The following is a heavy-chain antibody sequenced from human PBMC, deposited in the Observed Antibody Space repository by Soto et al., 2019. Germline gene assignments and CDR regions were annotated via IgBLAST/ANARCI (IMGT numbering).Heavy chain of an antibody. CDR1: GGSISSYY. V-gene: IGHV4-59*01. CDR3: ARIRYFDWLFVDY. D-gene: IGHD3-9*01. J-gene: IGHJ4*02. Sequence: TSETLSLTCTVSGGSISSYYWSWIRQPPGKGLEWIGYIYYSGSTNYNPSLKSRATISVDTSKNQFSLKLSSVTAADTAVYYCARIRYFDWLFVDYWGQGTLVTVSS. CDR2: IYYSGST.